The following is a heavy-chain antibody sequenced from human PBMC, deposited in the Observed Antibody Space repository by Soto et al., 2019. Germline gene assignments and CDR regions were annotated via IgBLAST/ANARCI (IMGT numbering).Heavy chain of an antibody. D-gene: IGHD5-12*01. V-gene: IGHV1-69*05. CDR3: ARLNSDYAVDY. Sequence: ASVKVSCKASGGTFSSYAISWVRQAPGQGLEWMGGIIPIFGTANYAQKFRGRVTMTTDTSTSTAYIELRSLRSDDTAVYYFARLNSDYAVDYWCQGTLVTVSS. CDR2: IIPIFGTA. J-gene: IGHJ4*02. CDR1: GGTFSSYA.